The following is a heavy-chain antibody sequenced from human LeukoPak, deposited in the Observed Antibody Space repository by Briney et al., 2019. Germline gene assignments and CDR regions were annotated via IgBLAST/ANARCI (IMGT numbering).Heavy chain of an antibody. CDR3: ARDNYYGSGSYLRYYYYYYMDV. Sequence: NPSQTLSLTCTVSGGSISSGSYYWSWIRQPAEKGLEWIGRIYTSGSTNYNPSLKSRVTISVDTSKNQFSLKLSSVTAADTAVYYCARDNYYGSGSYLRYYYYYYMDVWGKGTTVTISS. V-gene: IGHV4-61*02. D-gene: IGHD3-10*01. CDR2: IYTSGST. J-gene: IGHJ6*03. CDR1: GGSISSGSYY.